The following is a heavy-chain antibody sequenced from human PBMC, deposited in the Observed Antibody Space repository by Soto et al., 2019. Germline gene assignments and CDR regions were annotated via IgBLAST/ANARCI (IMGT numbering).Heavy chain of an antibody. V-gene: IGHV4-59*01. D-gene: IGHD6-6*01. CDR2: IYYSGST. CDR1: GGSISSYY. CDR3: ARDLEYSSSSGFDY. J-gene: IGHJ4*02. Sequence: SETLSLTCTVSGGSISSYYWSWIRQPPGKGLEWIGYIYYSGSTNYNPSLKSRVTISVDTPKNQFSLKLSSVTAADTAVYYCARDLEYSSSSGFDYWGQGTLVTVSS.